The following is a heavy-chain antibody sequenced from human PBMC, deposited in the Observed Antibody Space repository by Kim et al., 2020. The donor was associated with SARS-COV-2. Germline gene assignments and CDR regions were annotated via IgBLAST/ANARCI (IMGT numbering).Heavy chain of an antibody. Sequence: GGSLRLSCAASGFTFSSYAMSWVRQAPGKGLEWVSAISGSGGSTYYADSVKGRFTISRDNSKNTLYLQMNSLRAEDTAVYYCAKDENIMGGSRQRGGYYGMDVWGQGTTVTVSS. CDR3: AKDENIMGGSRQRGGYYGMDV. CDR2: ISGSGGST. V-gene: IGHV3-23*01. CDR1: GFTFSSYA. D-gene: IGHD2-15*01. J-gene: IGHJ6*02.